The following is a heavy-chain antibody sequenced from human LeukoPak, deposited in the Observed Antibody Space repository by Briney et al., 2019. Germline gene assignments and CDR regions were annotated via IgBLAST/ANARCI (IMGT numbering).Heavy chain of an antibody. V-gene: IGHV3-21*01. J-gene: IGHJ4*02. Sequence: PGGSGRLSCAASGFTLGNYWMHWVRQAPGKGLEWVSSISSSSSYIYYADSVKGRFTISRDNAKNSLHLQMNSLRAEDTAVYYCARGYDSSGYFPDYWGQGTLVTFCS. CDR2: ISSSSSYI. CDR1: GFTLGNYW. CDR3: ARGYDSSGYFPDY. D-gene: IGHD3-22*01.